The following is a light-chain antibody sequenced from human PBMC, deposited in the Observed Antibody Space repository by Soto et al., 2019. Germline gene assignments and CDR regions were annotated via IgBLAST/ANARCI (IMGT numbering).Light chain of an antibody. J-gene: IGKJ4*01. CDR3: LHDYSYQLT. CDR2: VAS. V-gene: IGKV1-6*01. CDR1: QDIRND. Sequence: AIQMTQSPSSLSASVGDRVTITCRASQDIRNDLSWFQQKPGKAPRLLIYVASNSQSGVPSRFSGSGSGRGVTLATSSLQPEDFGTYYCLHDYSYQLTLGGGAKVDIK.